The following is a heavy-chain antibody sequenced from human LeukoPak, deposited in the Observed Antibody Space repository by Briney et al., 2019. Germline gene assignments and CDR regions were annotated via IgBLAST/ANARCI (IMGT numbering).Heavy chain of an antibody. J-gene: IGHJ4*02. D-gene: IGHD3-16*02. CDR1: GFTFSSYS. V-gene: IGHV3-21*01. CDR3: ARGRIMITFGGVIVIPRYDY. CDR2: ISSSSSYI. Sequence: KPGGSLRLSCAASGFTFSSYSMNWVRQAPGKGLEWASSISSSSSYIYYADSVKGRFTISRDNAKNSLYLQMNSLRAEDTAVYYCARGRIMITFGGVIVIPRYDYWGQGTLVTVSS.